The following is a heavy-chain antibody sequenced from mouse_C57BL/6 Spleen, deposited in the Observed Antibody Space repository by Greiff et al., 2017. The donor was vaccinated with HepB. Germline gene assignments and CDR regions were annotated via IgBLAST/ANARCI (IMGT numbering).Heavy chain of an antibody. D-gene: IGHD2-3*01. CDR1: GYTFTSYW. V-gene: IGHV1-64*01. J-gene: IGHJ2*01. Sequence: QVQLQQPGAELVKPGASVKLSCKASGYTFTSYWMHWVKQRPGQGLEWIGMIHPNSGSTNYNEKFKSKATLTVDKSSSTAYMQLSSLTSEDSAVYYSAREGPYDGYLFDYWGQGTTLTVSS. CDR2: IHPNSGST. CDR3: AREGPYDGYLFDY.